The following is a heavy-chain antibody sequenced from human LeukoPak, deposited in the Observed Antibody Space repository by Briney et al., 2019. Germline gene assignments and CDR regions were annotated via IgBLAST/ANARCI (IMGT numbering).Heavy chain of an antibody. D-gene: IGHD2-15*01. J-gene: IGHJ4*02. V-gene: IGHV2-70*11. CDR2: IDWDDDK. CDR3: ARIPSGGSFPYDY. CDR1: GFSLRTSGMC. Sequence: SGPTLLYPTPTLTLTCTFSGFSLRTSGMCVSWIRQPPGKALEWLSRIDWDDDKYYSTSLKTRLTISKDTSKNQVVLTMTNMDPVDTATYYCARIPSGGSFPYDYWGQGTLVTVSS.